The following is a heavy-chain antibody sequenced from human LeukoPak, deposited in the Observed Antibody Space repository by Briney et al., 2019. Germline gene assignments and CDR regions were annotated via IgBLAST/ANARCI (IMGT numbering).Heavy chain of an antibody. Sequence: GASVKVSCKVSGYTFTGYYMHWVRQAPGQGLEWMGWINPNSGGTNYAQKFQGRVTMTRDTSISTAYMELSRLRSDDTAVYYCARGGSSSRNWFDPWGQGTLVTVSS. V-gene: IGHV1-2*02. J-gene: IGHJ5*02. CDR2: INPNSGGT. CDR3: ARGGSSSRNWFDP. D-gene: IGHD6-13*01. CDR1: GYTFTGYY.